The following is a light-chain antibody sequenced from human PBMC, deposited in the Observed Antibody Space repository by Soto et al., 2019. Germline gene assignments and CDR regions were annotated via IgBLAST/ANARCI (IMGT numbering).Light chain of an antibody. CDR3: QEAYSFPVT. CDR2: TAS. CDR1: QDISKW. V-gene: IGKV1D-12*01. J-gene: IGKJ5*01. Sequence: DIQMTQSPSSVSASVGDRFTVTCRASQDISKWIAWYLQKPGRAPKLLIHTASTIQREVPSRSSVSGSGTDFTLTISSLQPEDFATYYCQEAYSFPVTFGLGTRLEIK.